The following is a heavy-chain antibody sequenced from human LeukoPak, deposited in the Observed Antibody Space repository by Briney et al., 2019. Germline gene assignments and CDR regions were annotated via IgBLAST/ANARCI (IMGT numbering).Heavy chain of an antibody. CDR3: VRGAGTRGDY. CDR1: GFTFSSYG. Sequence: PGGSLRLSCAASGFTFSSYGMHWVRQAPGKGLEWVAVIWYDGSNKYYADSVKGRFTISRDNAKNSLYLQMNSLRAEDTAVYYCVRGAGTRGDYWGQGTLVTVSS. J-gene: IGHJ4*02. CDR2: IWYDGSNK. D-gene: IGHD3-10*01. V-gene: IGHV3-33*03.